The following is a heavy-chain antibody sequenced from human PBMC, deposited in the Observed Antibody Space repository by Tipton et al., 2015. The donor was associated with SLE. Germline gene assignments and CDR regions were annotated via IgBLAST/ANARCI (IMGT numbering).Heavy chain of an antibody. V-gene: IGHV1-69*05. Sequence: QSGPEVKKPGSSVKVSCKASGGSSSYFAINWVRQAPGQGLEWMGGIIPSYGTTNYAQKFQGRVTITTDESTTTAYMELSSLRSDDTAVYYCASRVVTEYYYGMDVWGQGTTVTVSS. D-gene: IGHD2-21*02. CDR3: ASRVVTEYYYGMDV. CDR2: IIPSYGTT. J-gene: IGHJ6*02. CDR1: GGSSSYFA.